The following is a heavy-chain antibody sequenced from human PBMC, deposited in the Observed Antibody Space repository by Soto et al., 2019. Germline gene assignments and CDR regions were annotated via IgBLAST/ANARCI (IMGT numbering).Heavy chain of an antibody. J-gene: IGHJ6*02. CDR1: GFTFSSYW. V-gene: IGHV3-7*01. CDR3: ARDAYDFWSGYYTHYYYYGMDV. CDR2: IKQDGSEK. Sequence: GSLRLSCAASGFTFSSYWMSWVRQAPGKGLEWVANIKQDGSEKYYVDSVKGRFTISRDNAKNSLYLQMNSLRAEDTAVYYCARDAYDFWSGYYTHYYYYGMDVWGQGTTVTSP. D-gene: IGHD3-3*01.